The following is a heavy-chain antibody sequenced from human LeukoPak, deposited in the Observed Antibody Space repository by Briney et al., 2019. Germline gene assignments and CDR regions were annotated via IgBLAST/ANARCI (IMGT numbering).Heavy chain of an antibody. CDR3: ARGSVLLWFGESAGAFDI. J-gene: IGHJ3*02. CDR2: MNPNSGNT. CDR1: GYTFTSYD. Sequence: ASVTVSCTASGYTFTSYDINWMRQATGQGLEWMGWMNPNSGNTGYAQKFQGRVTMTRTTSISTAYMELSSLRSEDTAVYYCARGSVLLWFGESAGAFDIWGQGTMVTVSS. V-gene: IGHV1-8*01. D-gene: IGHD3-10*01.